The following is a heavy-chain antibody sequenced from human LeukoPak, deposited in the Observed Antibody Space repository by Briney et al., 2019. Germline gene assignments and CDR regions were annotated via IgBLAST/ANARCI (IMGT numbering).Heavy chain of an antibody. CDR1: GFTFDDYA. D-gene: IGHD6-13*01. Sequence: GGSLRLSCAASGFTFDDYAMYWVRQAPGKGLEWVSGISWNSGSIDYADSVKGRFTISRDNAKNSLYLQMNSLRAEDMALYYCAKDIGPRVSSSFDYWGQGTLVTVSS. CDR2: ISWNSGSI. CDR3: AKDIGPRVSSSFDY. V-gene: IGHV3-9*03. J-gene: IGHJ4*02.